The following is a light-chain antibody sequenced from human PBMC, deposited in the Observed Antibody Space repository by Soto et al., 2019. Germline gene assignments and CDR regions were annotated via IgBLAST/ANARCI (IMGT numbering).Light chain of an antibody. CDR1: QSVSSW. CDR3: QQYNTFWT. V-gene: IGKV1-5*01. J-gene: IGKJ1*01. CDR2: DVS. Sequence: IHMTHSPSTLSASVLYRVTITCRASQSVSSWLAWYQQKPGKAPKLLIYDVSSLESGVPSRFSGSGSGTEFTLTISSLQPDDFATYYCQQYNTFWTFGQGTKVDIK.